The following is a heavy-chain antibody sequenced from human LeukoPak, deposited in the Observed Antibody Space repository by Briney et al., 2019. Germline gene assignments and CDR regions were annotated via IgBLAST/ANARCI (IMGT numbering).Heavy chain of an antibody. CDR2: INHSGST. J-gene: IGHJ5*02. V-gene: IGHV4-34*01. CDR1: GGSFSGYY. Sequence: SETLSLTCAVYGGSFSGYYWSWIRQPPGKGLEWIGEINHSGSTNYNPSLKSRVTISVDTSKNQFSLKLSSVTAADTAVYYFARGLYDSSGYYYPLGGHWFDPWGQRTLVTVSS. D-gene: IGHD3-22*01. CDR3: ARGLYDSSGYYYPLGGHWFDP.